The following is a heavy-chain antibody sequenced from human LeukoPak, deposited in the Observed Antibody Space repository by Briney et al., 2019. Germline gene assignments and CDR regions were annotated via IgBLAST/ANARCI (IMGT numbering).Heavy chain of an antibody. Sequence: GGSLRLSCAASGFTFRTYGMHWVRQAPGKGLEWVAVISYDGSNKYYADSVKGRFTISRDNAKNSLYLQMNSLRAEDTAVYYCARDPAAAGQGDFDYWGQGTLVTVSS. CDR2: ISYDGSNK. CDR3: ARDPAAAGQGDFDY. D-gene: IGHD6-13*01. V-gene: IGHV3-30*12. J-gene: IGHJ4*02. CDR1: GFTFRTYG.